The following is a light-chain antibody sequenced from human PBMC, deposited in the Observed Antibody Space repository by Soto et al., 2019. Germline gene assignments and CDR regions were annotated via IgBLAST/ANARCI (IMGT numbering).Light chain of an antibody. J-gene: IGKJ4*01. CDR3: QQYNNWPPLT. CDR2: GGS. Sequence: EIVMTQSPATLSVSPGERATLSCRASQSVSSNLAWYQQKPGQVTRLLIYGGSTRATGIPVRFSGSGSGTEFTLTISSLQSEDFAVYYCQQYNNWPPLTFGGGTKVEIK. CDR1: QSVSSN. V-gene: IGKV3-15*01.